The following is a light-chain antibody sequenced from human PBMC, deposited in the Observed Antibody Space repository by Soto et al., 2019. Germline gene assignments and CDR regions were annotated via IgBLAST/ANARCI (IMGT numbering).Light chain of an antibody. CDR1: QSVSSN. CDR3: QQYNNWPFWT. CDR2: GAS. V-gene: IGKV3-15*01. Sequence: EIVMTQSPATLSVSPGERATLSCRASQSVSSNLAWYQQKPGQAPRLLIYGASTRATGIPARFSGSGSGTEFTLTISSLQSEDFAVYYCQQYNNWPFWTFGQGTKVNSK. J-gene: IGKJ1*01.